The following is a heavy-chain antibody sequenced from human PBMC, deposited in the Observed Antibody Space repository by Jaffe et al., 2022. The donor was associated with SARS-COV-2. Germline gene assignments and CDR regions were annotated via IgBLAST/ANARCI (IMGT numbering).Heavy chain of an antibody. V-gene: IGHV3-15*01. CDR1: GFTFSNAW. J-gene: IGHJ3*02. CDR2: IKSKTDGGTT. CDR3: TTGIYCTNGVCQFPVETTYAFDI. Sequence: EVQLVESGGGLVKPGGSLRLSCAASGFTFSNAWMSWVRQAPGKGLEWVGRIKSKTDGGTTDYAAPVKGRFTISRDDSKNTLYLQMNSLKTEDTAVYYCTTGIYCTNGVCQFPVETTYAFDIWGQGTMVTVSS. D-gene: IGHD2-8*01.